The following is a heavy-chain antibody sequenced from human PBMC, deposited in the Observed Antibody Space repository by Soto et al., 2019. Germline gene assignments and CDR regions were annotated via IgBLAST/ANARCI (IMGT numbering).Heavy chain of an antibody. D-gene: IGHD6-19*01. CDR3: ASCVRIAVVIYYYYGMDV. CDR1: GGTFSSYA. J-gene: IGHJ6*02. Sequence: QVQLVQSGAEVKKPGSSVKVSCKASGGTFSSYAISWVRQAPGQRLEWMGGIIPIFGTANYAQKFQGRVTITADESTSTAYMELSSLRSEDTAVYYCASCVRIAVVIYYYYGMDVWGQGTTVTVSS. CDR2: IIPIFGTA. V-gene: IGHV1-69*01.